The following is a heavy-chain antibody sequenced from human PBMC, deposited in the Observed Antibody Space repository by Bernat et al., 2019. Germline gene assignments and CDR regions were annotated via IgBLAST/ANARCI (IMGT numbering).Heavy chain of an antibody. Sequence: EVQLVESGGVLVKPGGSLRLSCAASGFTFSSYSMNWVRQAPGKGLEWVSSISSSSSYIYFADSVKGRYHISRDKAKSSLYLQMNSLRAEDTAVYYVARSYCSGGSSYSRLFDYWGQGTLVTVSS. CDR1: GFTFSSYS. J-gene: IGHJ4*02. CDR3: ARSYCSGGSSYSRLFDY. D-gene: IGHD2-15*01. CDR2: ISSSSSYI. V-gene: IGHV3-21*01.